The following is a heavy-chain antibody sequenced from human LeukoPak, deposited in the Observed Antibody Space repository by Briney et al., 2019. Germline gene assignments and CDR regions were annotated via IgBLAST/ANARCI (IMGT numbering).Heavy chain of an antibody. D-gene: IGHD5-18*01. V-gene: IGHV3-48*03. CDR2: ISSSGSTI. Sequence: GGSLRLSCAASIFTFSSYEMDWVRQAPGKGLEWVSYISSSGSTIYYADSVKGRFTISRDNAKNSLYLQMNSLRAGDTAVYYCARETAPDAFDIWGQGTMVTVSS. CDR3: ARETAPDAFDI. CDR1: IFTFSSYE. J-gene: IGHJ3*02.